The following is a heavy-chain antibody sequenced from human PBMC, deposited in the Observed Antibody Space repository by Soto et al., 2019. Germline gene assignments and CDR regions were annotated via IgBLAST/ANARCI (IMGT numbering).Heavy chain of an antibody. CDR3: AKAKLRGNPFDP. V-gene: IGHV3-30*18. CDR1: GFTFSSYG. CDR2: ISYDGSNK. J-gene: IGHJ5*02. Sequence: GGSLRLSCAASGFTFSSYGMHWVRQAPGKGLEWVAVISYDGSNKYYADSVKGRFTISRDNSKNTLYMQMNRLRAEEPAVYYCAKAKLRGNPFDPWGQGT. D-gene: IGHD2-15*01.